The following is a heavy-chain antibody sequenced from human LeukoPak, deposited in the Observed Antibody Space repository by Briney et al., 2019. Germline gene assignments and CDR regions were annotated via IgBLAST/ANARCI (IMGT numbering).Heavy chain of an antibody. D-gene: IGHD4-23*01. CDR1: GYRFNVYD. Sequence: ASEKVSCKTSGYRFNVYDILWVRQAPGHGLDYVGWISTYTGRANYAQKFQGRVSVITDTSTSTAYLELTNLTSSDTGLYYCARADGTNSGTDAFDVWGLGTMLTVAS. J-gene: IGHJ3*01. CDR3: ARADGTNSGTDAFDV. V-gene: IGHV1-18*01. CDR2: ISTYTGRA.